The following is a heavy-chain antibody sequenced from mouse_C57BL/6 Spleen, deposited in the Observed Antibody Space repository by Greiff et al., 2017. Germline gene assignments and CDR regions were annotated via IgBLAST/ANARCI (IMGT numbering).Heavy chain of an antibody. CDR2: IDPETGGT. CDR1: GYTFTDYE. Sequence: QVQLQQSGAELVRPGASVTLSCKASGYTFTDYEMHWVKQTPVHGLEWIGAIDPETGGTAYNQKFKGKAILTADKSSSTAYMELRSLTSEDSAVYYCFYYGSTADWGQGTLVTGSA. D-gene: IGHD1-1*01. CDR3: FYYGSTAD. J-gene: IGHJ3*01. V-gene: IGHV1-15*01.